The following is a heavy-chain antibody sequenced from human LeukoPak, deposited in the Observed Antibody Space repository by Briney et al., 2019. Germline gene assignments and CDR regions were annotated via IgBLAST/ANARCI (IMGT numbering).Heavy chain of an antibody. J-gene: IGHJ4*02. CDR2: IYYSGST. Sequence: PSETLSLTCTVSGGSISSYYWSWIRQPPGKGLEWIGYIYYSGSTNYNPSLTSRVTISVDTSKNQFSLKLSSVTAADTAVYYCARVHRWPYYFDYWGQGTLVTVSS. V-gene: IGHV4-59*01. CDR1: GGSISSYY. CDR3: ARVHRWPYYFDY. D-gene: IGHD6-13*01.